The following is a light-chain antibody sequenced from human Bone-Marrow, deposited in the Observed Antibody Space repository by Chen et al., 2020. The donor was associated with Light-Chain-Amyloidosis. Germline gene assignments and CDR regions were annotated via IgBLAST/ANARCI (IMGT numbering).Light chain of an antibody. CDR1: SSDVGGYNF. CDR2: DVS. CDR3: SSYTSSDTYV. J-gene: IGLJ1*01. V-gene: IGLV2-14*03. Sequence: QSALTQPASVSGSPGQSITISCTGTSSDVGGYNFVSWYQHNPGKAPKLMIYDVSNRPSGVSNPFSGSKSGNTASLTISGLQAEDEADYYCSSYTSSDTYVFGLGTRVSVL.